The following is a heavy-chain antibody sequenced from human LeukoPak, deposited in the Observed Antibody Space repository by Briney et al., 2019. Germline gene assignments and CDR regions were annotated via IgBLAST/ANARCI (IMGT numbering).Heavy chain of an antibody. D-gene: IGHD5-24*01. J-gene: IGHJ4*02. V-gene: IGHV4-59*01. CDR2: VYYSGST. Sequence: SETLSLTCTVSSGSISSYYWSWMRQPPGKGLEWIGYVYYSGSTNYNPSLKSRVTISVDTSKNQFSLKLSSVTAADTAVYHCARNRRDAYNQFDYWGQGTLVTVSS. CDR3: ARNRRDAYNQFDY. CDR1: SGSISSYY.